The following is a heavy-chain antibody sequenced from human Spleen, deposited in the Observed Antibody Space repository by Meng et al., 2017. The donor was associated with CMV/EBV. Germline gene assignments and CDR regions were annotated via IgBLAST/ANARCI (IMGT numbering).Heavy chain of an antibody. CDR2: ITSSSGTI. Sequence: GGSLRLSCAASGFAFSSFSMSWVRQAPGKGLEWISHITSSSGTIYYADSVKGRFTISRDNAKNSLYLQMNNLRAEDTAVYYCARDLTRSSYDWFDPWGQGTLVTVSS. CDR3: ARDLTRSSYDWFDP. CDR1: GFAFSSFS. V-gene: IGHV3-48*04. J-gene: IGHJ5*02. D-gene: IGHD3-16*01.